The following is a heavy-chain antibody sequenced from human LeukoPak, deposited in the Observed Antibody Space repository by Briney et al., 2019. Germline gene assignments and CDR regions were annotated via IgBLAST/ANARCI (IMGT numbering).Heavy chain of an antibody. V-gene: IGHV4-59*01. D-gene: IGHD1-1*01. CDR2: IYYSGST. Sequence: SETLSLTCTVSGGSISSYYWSWIRQPPGKGLEWIGYIYYSGSTNYNPSLKSRVTISVDTFKNQFSLKLSSVTAADTAVYYCARQVWYKIIDYWGQGTLATVSS. CDR1: GGSISSYY. CDR3: ARQVWYKIIDY. J-gene: IGHJ4*02.